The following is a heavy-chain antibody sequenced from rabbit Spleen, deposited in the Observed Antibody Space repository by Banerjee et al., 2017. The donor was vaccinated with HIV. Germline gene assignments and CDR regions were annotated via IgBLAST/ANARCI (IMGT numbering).Heavy chain of an antibody. Sequence: QEQLVESGGGLVKPEGSLTLSCTASGFSFSNKAVMCWVRQAPGKGLEWIACINAITGKAVYANWAKGRSTFSKSSSTTVTLQLTSLTAADTATYFCARDGYSRGWGIILYYFNLWGPGTLVTVS. CDR2: INAITGKA. CDR1: GFSFSNKAV. CDR3: ARDGYSRGWGIILYYFNL. J-gene: IGHJ4*01. V-gene: IGHV1S45*01. D-gene: IGHD4-1*01.